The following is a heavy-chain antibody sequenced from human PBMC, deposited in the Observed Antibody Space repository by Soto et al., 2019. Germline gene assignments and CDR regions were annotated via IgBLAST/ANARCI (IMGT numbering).Heavy chain of an antibody. CDR2: IIPIIGII. D-gene: IGHD3-22*01. Sequence: QVQLVQSGAEVKKPGSSVKVSCTASGGTFSTYTITWVRQAPGQGLEWMGRIIPIIGIINYAQKFQGRVTITADKFTGTAYMELTRLRSDDTAVYYCAGDPDSHYNDSHASSYPWGQGNLVTVSS. V-gene: IGHV1-69*08. J-gene: IGHJ5*02. CDR1: GGTFSTYT. CDR3: AGDPDSHYNDSHASSYP.